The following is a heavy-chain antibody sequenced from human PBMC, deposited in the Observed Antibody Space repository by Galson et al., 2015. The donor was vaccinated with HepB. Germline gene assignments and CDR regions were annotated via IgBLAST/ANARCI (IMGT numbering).Heavy chain of an antibody. CDR3: ARDFPLPWELPPFYYYYYYYMDV. J-gene: IGHJ6*03. V-gene: IGHV3-48*01. Sequence: SLRLSCAASGFTFSSYSMNWVRQAPGKGLEWVSYISSSSSTIYYADSVKGRFTISRDNAKNSLYLQMNSLRAEDTAVYYCARDFPLPWELPPFYYYYYYYMDVWGKGTTVTVSS. CDR1: GFTFSSYS. CDR2: ISSSSSTI. D-gene: IGHD1-26*01.